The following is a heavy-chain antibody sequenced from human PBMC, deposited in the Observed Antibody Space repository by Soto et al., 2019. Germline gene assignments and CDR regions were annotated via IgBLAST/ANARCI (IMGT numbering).Heavy chain of an antibody. D-gene: IGHD5-18*01. CDR1: GGSISSSTYF. J-gene: IGHJ4*02. Sequence: SETLSLTCSVSGGSISSSTYFWSWIRQPPGKGLEWIGSIYYSGSTYYNPSLKSRVTISVDTSKNQFPLKLSSVTAADTAMYYCTRTVGYSYGLGYWGQGTRVTVS. V-gene: IGHV4-39*01. CDR3: TRTVGYSYGLGY. CDR2: IYYSGST.